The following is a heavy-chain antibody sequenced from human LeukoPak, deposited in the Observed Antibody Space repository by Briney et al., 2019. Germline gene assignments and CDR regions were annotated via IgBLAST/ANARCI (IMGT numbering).Heavy chain of an antibody. V-gene: IGHV3-48*01. J-gene: IGHJ4*02. Sequence: PGGSLRLSCAASGFTFSDYSMNWVRQAPGKGLEWVSYISSSSMIYYADSVKGRFTISRDNAKRSLYLRMNSLRAEDTAVYYCARDPPNWGFGYWGQGTLVTVSS. CDR3: ARDPPNWGFGY. CDR1: GFTFSDYS. D-gene: IGHD7-27*01. CDR2: ISSSSMI.